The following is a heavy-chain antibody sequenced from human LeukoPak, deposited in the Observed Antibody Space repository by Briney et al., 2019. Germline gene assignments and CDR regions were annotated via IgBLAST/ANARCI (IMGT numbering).Heavy chain of an antibody. D-gene: IGHD2-15*01. CDR3: ANAVVAATWDY. Sequence: AGGSLRLSCAASGFTFSSYAMSWVRQAPGKGLEWVSAISGSGGSTYYADSVKGRFTISRDNSKNTLYLQMSSLRAEDTAVYYCANAVVAATWDYWGQGTLVTVSS. CDR2: ISGSGGST. J-gene: IGHJ4*02. V-gene: IGHV3-23*01. CDR1: GFTFSSYA.